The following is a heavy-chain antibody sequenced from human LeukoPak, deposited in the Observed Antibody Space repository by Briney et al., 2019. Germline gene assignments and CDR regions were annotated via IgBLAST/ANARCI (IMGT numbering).Heavy chain of an antibody. Sequence: SVKVSCKASGGTFSNSAITWVRQAPGQGLEWMGRIIPILDRANYAQKFQGRVTITADKSTSTAYMELSSLRSEDTAVYYCARGVSGYDPYYFDYWGQGTLVTVSS. CDR2: IIPILDRA. D-gene: IGHD5-12*01. V-gene: IGHV1-69*04. CDR1: GGTFSNSA. CDR3: ARGVSGYDPYYFDY. J-gene: IGHJ4*02.